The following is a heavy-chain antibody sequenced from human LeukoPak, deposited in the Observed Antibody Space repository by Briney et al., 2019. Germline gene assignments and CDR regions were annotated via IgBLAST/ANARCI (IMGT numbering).Heavy chain of an antibody. J-gene: IGHJ5*02. Sequence: TGGSLRLSCAASGFAFSSYWMSWVRQAPGKELEWVAAIKGDESEIYYVDSVKGRFTISRDNTKNSLDLQMNNLRAEDTAVFYCARDVSWGQGTLVTVSS. CDR3: ARDVS. D-gene: IGHD5/OR15-5a*01. V-gene: IGHV3-7*04. CDR1: GFAFSSYW. CDR2: IKGDESEI.